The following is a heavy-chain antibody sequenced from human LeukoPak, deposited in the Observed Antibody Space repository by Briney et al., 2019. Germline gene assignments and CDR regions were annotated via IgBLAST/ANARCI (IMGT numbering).Heavy chain of an antibody. CDR1: DTFTSYG. V-gene: IGHV1-18*04. CDR2: ISTYNGNT. J-gene: IGHJ3*02. Sequence: GASVKVSCKASDTFTSYGISWVRQAPGQGPEWMGWISTYNGNTNYAQKLQGRVTMTTDTSTSTAYMELRSVGSDDTAVYYCARSTYGGIPFDIWGQGTKVTVSS. CDR3: ARSTYGGIPFDI. D-gene: IGHD3-10*01.